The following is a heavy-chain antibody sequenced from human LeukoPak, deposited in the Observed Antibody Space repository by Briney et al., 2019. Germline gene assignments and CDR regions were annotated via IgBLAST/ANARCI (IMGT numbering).Heavy chain of an antibody. D-gene: IGHD3-3*01. CDR1: GFTFSSYW. CDR3: ARDNYDFWTRPYYFDY. CDR2: IKQDGSEK. Sequence: GALRLSCAASGFTFSSYWMSWVRQAPGKWLEWVANIKQDGSEKYYVDSVKGRFTISRDNAKNSLYLQMNSLRAEDTAVYYCARDNYDFWTRPYYFDYWGQGTLVTVSS. J-gene: IGHJ4*02. V-gene: IGHV3-7*01.